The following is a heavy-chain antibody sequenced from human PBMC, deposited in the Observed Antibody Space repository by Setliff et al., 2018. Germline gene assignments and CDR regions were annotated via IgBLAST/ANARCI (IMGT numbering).Heavy chain of an antibody. CDR2: IYYSGST. D-gene: IGHD3-3*01. CDR1: GGSISSSSYY. V-gene: IGHV4-39*07. J-gene: IGHJ4*02. CDR3: ARERMYYNFWSGYSDY. Sequence: SETLSLTCTVSGGSISSSSYYWGWIRQPPGKGLEWIGRIYYSGSTYYNPSLKSRVTISVDTSKNQFSLKLSSVTAADTAVYYCARERMYYNFWSGYSDYWGQGTLVTVSS.